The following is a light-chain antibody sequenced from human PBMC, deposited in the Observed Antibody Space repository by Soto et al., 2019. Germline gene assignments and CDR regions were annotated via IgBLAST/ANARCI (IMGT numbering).Light chain of an antibody. V-gene: IGKV3-11*01. CDR2: AAS. CDR3: QQRYNWPLT. Sequence: EIVLTWSPATLSLSPGERATLSCRASQSVSSSLAWYQQRPGQAPRLLIYAASNRATGIPARFSGSGSGTDFTLTISSLEPEDFAIYYCQQRYNWPLTFGGGTKVDIK. CDR1: QSVSSS. J-gene: IGKJ4*01.